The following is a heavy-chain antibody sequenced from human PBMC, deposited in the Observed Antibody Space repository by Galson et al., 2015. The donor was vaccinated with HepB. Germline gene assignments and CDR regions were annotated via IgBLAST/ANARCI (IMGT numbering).Heavy chain of an antibody. D-gene: IGHD6-13*01. CDR2: ISSSSSYT. V-gene: IGHV3-11*06. CDR3: ARGKKTLAAAGTGHPDH. Sequence: SLRLSCAASGFTFSDYYMSWIRQAPGKGLEWVSYISSSSSYTNYADSVKGRFTISRDNSKNTLYLQMNSLRAEDTAVYYCARGKKTLAAAGTGHPDHWGQGTLVTVSS. J-gene: IGHJ5*02. CDR1: GFTFSDYY.